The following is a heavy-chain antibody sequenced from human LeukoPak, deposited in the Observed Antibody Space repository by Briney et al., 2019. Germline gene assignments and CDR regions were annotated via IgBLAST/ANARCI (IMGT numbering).Heavy chain of an antibody. CDR3: AREYSSSPEYAFDI. CDR1: GYSISSGYY. J-gene: IGHJ3*02. Sequence: SETLSLTCAVSGYSISSGYYWGWIRQPPGKGLEWIGSICHSGSTYYNPSLKSRVTISVDTSKNQFSLKLSSVTAADTAVYYCAREYSSSPEYAFDIWGQGTMVTVSS. CDR2: ICHSGST. V-gene: IGHV4-38-2*02. D-gene: IGHD6-13*01.